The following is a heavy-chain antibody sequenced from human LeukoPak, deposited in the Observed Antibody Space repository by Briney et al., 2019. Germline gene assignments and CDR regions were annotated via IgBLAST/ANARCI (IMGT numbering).Heavy chain of an antibody. CDR1: GGSITSSGYY. Sequence: PSETLSLTCTVSGGSITSSGYYWGWIRQPPGKGLEWIGNIYYSGSTYYNPSLKSRVTISVDTSKNQFSLKLSSVTAADTAVYYCARVHLGYCSGGSCPKRFDPWGQGTLVTVSS. CDR2: IYYSGST. V-gene: IGHV4-39*07. CDR3: ARVHLGYCSGGSCPKRFDP. J-gene: IGHJ5*02. D-gene: IGHD2-15*01.